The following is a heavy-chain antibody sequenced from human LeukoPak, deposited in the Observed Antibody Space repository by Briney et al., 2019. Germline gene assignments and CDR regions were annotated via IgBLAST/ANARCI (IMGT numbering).Heavy chain of an antibody. CDR1: GFTFSSYE. D-gene: IGHD5-18*01. CDR2: INGGGTTI. CDR3: ARDIQRWAFDI. Sequence: PGGSLRLSCAASGFTFSSYEMNWVRQAPGEGLEWISYINGGGTTIYYADSVQGRFTFSRDNAKNSLYLQMDSLRADDTAVYYCARDIQRWAFDIWGQGTMVTVSS. J-gene: IGHJ3*02. V-gene: IGHV3-48*03.